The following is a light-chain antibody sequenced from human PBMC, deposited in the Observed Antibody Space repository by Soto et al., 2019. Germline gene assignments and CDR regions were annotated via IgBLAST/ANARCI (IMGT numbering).Light chain of an antibody. J-gene: IGKJ4*01. CDR3: HQYNSWPLT. CDR1: QSVSNN. CDR2: GSS. Sequence: EIVMTQSPATLSVSTGERATLSCRASQSVSNNLAWFQQKPGQAPRLLIYGSSTRATGIPARFSGRGSGTEFTLTISSRQSEDFAVYYCHQYNSWPLTFGGGTKVEIK. V-gene: IGKV3-15*01.